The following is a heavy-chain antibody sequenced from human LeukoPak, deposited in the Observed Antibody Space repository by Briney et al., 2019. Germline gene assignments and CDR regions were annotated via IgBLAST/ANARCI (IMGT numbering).Heavy chain of an antibody. CDR3: ARGQLVSRDMDY. V-gene: IGHV4-59*01. CDR1: GGSISSYY. Sequence: SETLSLTCTVSGGSISSYYWSWIRQPPGKGLEWIGYIYYSGSTNYNPSLKSRVTISVDTSKNQFSLKLSSVTAADTAVYYCARGQLVSRDMDYWGQGTLVTVSS. D-gene: IGHD6-6*01. J-gene: IGHJ4*02. CDR2: IYYSGST.